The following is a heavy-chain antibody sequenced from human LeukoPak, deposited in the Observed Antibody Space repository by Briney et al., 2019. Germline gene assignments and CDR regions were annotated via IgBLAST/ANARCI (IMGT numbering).Heavy chain of an antibody. Sequence: SETLSLTCTVSGYSISSGYYWGWIRQPPGKGLEWIGEIYHSGNTNYNPSLKSRVTISVDKSKNQFSLKLSSVTAAGTAVYYCARRQYPPGAFDIWGQGTTVTVSS. D-gene: IGHD2-2*02. CDR2: IYHSGNT. V-gene: IGHV4-38-2*02. CDR3: ARRQYPPGAFDI. J-gene: IGHJ3*02. CDR1: GYSISSGYY.